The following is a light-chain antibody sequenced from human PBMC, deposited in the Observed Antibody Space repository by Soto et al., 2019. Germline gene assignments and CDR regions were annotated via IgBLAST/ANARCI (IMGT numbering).Light chain of an antibody. CDR2: EVS. V-gene: IGLV2-14*01. Sequence: QSALTQPASVSGSPGQSITISCTGTSSDVGGYNYVSWYQQHPGKAPKLMIYEVSNRPSGVSNRFSGSKSGNTASLTISGLQAVDEADYYCSSYTSSSTPNWVFGGGTKLTVL. CDR3: SSYTSSSTPNWV. J-gene: IGLJ3*02. CDR1: SSDVGGYNY.